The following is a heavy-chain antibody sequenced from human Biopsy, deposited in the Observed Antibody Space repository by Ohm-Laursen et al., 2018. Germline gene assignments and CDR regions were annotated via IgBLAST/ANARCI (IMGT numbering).Heavy chain of an antibody. CDR3: TRAEAGSGFLLYFDY. CDR2: INSDGSST. V-gene: IGHV3-74*01. Sequence: GSRRLSCAASEFIFSRLWMYWVRQAPGKGLVWVSRINSDGSSTNYADAVKGRFTISRDNAKNTVFLQMNSLRAEDTAVYYCTRAEAGSGFLLYFDYWGQGTLVTVSS. CDR1: EFIFSRLW. D-gene: IGHD3-10*01. J-gene: IGHJ4*02.